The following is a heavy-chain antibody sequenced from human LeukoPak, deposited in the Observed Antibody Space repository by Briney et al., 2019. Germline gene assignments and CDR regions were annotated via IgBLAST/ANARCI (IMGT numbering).Heavy chain of an antibody. CDR1: GFTFSSYS. D-gene: IGHD5-24*01. J-gene: IGHJ3*02. Sequence: GGSLRLSCAASGFTFSSYSMNWVRQAPGKGLEWVSYISSSSSTIYYADSVKGRFAISRDNSKNTLYLQMNSLRAEDTAVYYCAQKMGAFDIWGQGTMVTVSS. CDR2: ISSSSSTI. V-gene: IGHV3-48*01. CDR3: AQKMGAFDI.